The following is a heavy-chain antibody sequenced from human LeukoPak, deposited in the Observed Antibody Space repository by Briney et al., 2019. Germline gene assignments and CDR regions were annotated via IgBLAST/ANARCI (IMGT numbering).Heavy chain of an antibody. J-gene: IGHJ4*02. D-gene: IGHD3-10*01. CDR1: GYTFTDYY. V-gene: IGHV1-18*04. CDR2: ISAYNGNT. CDR3: ARGSDSGSYYDY. Sequence: GASVRVSCKASGYTFTDYYIHWVRQAPGQGLEWMGWISAYNGNTNYAQKLQGRVTMTTDTSTSTAYMELRSLRSDDTAVYYCARGSDSGSYYDYWGQGTLVTVSS.